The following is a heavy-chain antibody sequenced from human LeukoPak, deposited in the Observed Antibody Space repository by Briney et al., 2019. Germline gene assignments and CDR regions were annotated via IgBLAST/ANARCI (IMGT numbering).Heavy chain of an antibody. Sequence: GGSLRLSCAASGFPFSSFAMVWVRQAPGKGLEWVSALSGPATRAIYADSARGRFTISRDNFKNTLYLQMNSLRAGDSAVYYCAKCRGGGGEYWHFDLWGRGILVSVSS. CDR1: GFPFSSFA. V-gene: IGHV3-23*01. CDR2: LSGPATRA. D-gene: IGHD2-15*01. CDR3: AKCRGGGGEYWHFDL. J-gene: IGHJ2*01.